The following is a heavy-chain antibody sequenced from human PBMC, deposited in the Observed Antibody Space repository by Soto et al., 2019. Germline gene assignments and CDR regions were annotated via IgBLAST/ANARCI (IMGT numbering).Heavy chain of an antibody. V-gene: IGHV3-23*01. CDR3: AKSKRGAYSSGWYGDAFDI. Sequence: GGSLRLSCAASGFTFSSYAMSWVRQAPGKGLEWVSAISGSGGSTYYADSVKGRVTISIDNSKNTLYLQMNSLRAEDTAVYYGAKSKRGAYSSGWYGDAFDIWGQGTMVTVSS. CDR2: ISGSGGST. D-gene: IGHD6-19*01. J-gene: IGHJ3*02. CDR1: GFTFSSYA.